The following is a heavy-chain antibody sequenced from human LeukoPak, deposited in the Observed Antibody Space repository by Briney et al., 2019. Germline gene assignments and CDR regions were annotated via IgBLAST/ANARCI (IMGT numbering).Heavy chain of an antibody. D-gene: IGHD1-26*01. V-gene: IGHV4-59*01. CDR3: ARDHRGNSGAPFDC. J-gene: IGHJ4*02. CDR1: GGSISHYY. Sequence: SETLSLTCTVSGGSISHYYWSWIRQSPGKGLEWIGYIYYSGTTNYNPSLKSRVTISVDTSRNQFSLQLRSVTAADTAVYYCARDHRGNSGAPFDCWGQGILVTVSS. CDR2: IYYSGTT.